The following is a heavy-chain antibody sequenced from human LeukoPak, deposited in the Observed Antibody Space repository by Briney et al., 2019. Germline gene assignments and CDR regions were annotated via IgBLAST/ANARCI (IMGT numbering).Heavy chain of an antibody. V-gene: IGHV4-59*08. CDR1: GGAIDNYY. CDR2: VYYSGTI. J-gene: IGHJ4*02. D-gene: IGHD5-18*01. Sequence: SETLSLTCTVSGGAIDNYYWSWIRQPPGKGLEWIAYVYYSGTINYNPSLKSRATISVDTSKNQFSLKLSSVTAADTAVYYCARQRVDTAMAIDYWGQGTLVTVSS. CDR3: ARQRVDTAMAIDY.